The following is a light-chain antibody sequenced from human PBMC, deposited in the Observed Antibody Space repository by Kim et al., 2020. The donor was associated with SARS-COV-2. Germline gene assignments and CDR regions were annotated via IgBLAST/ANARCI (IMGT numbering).Light chain of an antibody. CDR3: QAWDSNTHVV. J-gene: IGLJ2*01. V-gene: IGLV3-1*01. Sequence: SYELTQPPSVSVPPGQTASITCSGDKLGDKYTCWYQQKPGQSPVVVIYQDSVRPSGIPERFSGSNSGNTATLTISGTQAMDEADYYCQAWDSNTHVVFGGGTQLTVL. CDR1: KLGDKY. CDR2: QDS.